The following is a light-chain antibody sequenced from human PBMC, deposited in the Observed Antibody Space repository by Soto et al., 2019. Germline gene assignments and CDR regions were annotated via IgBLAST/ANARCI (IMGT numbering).Light chain of an antibody. CDR2: DAS. Sequence: EIVLTQSPATLSSSLGERATLSCRASQSVSNYLAWYQQRPGQPPRLLIYDASNRATGIAARFSGSGSGTDFTLTISSLEPEDFAVYYCQHRSNWPLTFGGGTKVEIK. V-gene: IGKV3-11*01. CDR3: QHRSNWPLT. J-gene: IGKJ4*02. CDR1: QSVSNY.